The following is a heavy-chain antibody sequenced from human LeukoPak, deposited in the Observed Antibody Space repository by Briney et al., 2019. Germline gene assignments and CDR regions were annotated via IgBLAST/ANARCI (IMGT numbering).Heavy chain of an antibody. CDR1: GFTFSSYS. V-gene: IGHV3-21*01. J-gene: IGHJ4*02. Sequence: PGGSLRLSCAAPGFTFSSYSMNWVRQAPGKGLEWVSSISSSSSYIYYADSVKGRFTISRDNAKNSLYLQMNSLRAEDTAVYYCTGVGEDYSNYGGVGYWGQGTLVTVSS. CDR2: ISSSSSYI. D-gene: IGHD4-11*01. CDR3: TGVGEDYSNYGGVGY.